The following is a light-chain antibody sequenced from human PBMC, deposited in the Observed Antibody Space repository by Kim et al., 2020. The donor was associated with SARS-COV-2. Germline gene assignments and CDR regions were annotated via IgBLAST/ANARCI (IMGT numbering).Light chain of an antibody. J-gene: IGKJ2*01. V-gene: IGKV3-20*01. CDR2: SAS. Sequence: EIVLTQSPGTLSLSPGERATLSFRASQSFRSTSLAWYQEKPGQAPRLLIYSASSRAIGIPDRFSGSGSGTDFTLTISRLEPEDFAVYYCALYGTSPYNCGQGHGLE. CDR3: ALYGTSPYN. CDR1: QSFRSTS.